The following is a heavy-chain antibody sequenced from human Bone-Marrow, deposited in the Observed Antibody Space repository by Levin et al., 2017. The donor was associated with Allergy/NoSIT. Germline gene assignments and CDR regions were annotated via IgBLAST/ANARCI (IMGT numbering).Heavy chain of an antibody. V-gene: IGHV3-74*01. Sequence: GESLKISCAASGFTFSAYWMHWVRQAPGKGLVWVSRIKSDGSATTDADSVKGRFTISRDNAKNTLYLQMNGLRAEDTAVYYCAREGGTSFDYWGQGTLVTVSS. CDR1: GFTFSAYW. J-gene: IGHJ4*02. CDR2: IKSDGSAT. CDR3: AREGGTSFDY. D-gene: IGHD1-26*01.